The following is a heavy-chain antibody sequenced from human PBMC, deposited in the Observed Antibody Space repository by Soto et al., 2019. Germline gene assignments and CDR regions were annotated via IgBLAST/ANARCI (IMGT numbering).Heavy chain of an antibody. CDR1: GDSISNLDYF. V-gene: IGHV4-30-4*01. CDR3: ARGRYCLTGRCFPNWFDS. CDR2: IYKSATT. D-gene: IGHD7-27*01. Sequence: SETLSLTCSVSGDSISNLDYFWAWIRQPPGQALEYIGYIYKSATTYYNPSFESRVAISIDTSKSQFSLNVTSVTAADTAVYFCARGRYCLTGRCFPNWFDSWGQGALVTVSS. J-gene: IGHJ5*01.